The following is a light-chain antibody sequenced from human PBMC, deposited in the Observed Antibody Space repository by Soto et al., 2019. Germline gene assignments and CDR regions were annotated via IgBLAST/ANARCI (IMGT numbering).Light chain of an antibody. J-gene: IGKJ4*01. CDR3: QQYKNWPPLT. CDR1: QSVGSA. CDR2: GAS. Sequence: EIVMTQSPATLSVSPVETATLSCRASQSVGSAVAWYQHKPGQAPRLLIVGASIRATGVPGRFSGGGSGTEFTLTISSLQSEDFAVYHCQQYKNWPPLTFGGGTTVEIK. V-gene: IGKV3-15*01.